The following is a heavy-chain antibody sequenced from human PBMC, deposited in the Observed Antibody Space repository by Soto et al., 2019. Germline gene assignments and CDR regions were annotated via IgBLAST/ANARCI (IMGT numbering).Heavy chain of an antibody. Sequence: ASVKVSCKASGYTFTGYYMHWVRQAPGQGLEWMGWINPNSGGTNYAQKFQGRVTMTRDTSISTAYMELSRLRSDDTAVYYCARVTRVWQWLVRTSCLNTFDYWGQGTLVTVSS. CDR3: ARVTRVWQWLVRTSCLNTFDY. CDR2: INPNSGGT. D-gene: IGHD6-19*01. CDR1: GYTFTGYY. V-gene: IGHV1-2*02. J-gene: IGHJ4*02.